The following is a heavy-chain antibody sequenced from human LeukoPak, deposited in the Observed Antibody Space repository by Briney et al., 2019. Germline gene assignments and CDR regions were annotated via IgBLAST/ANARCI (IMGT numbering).Heavy chain of an antibody. D-gene: IGHD2-15*01. CDR2: IKEDETEK. CDR1: GFTFSNHW. J-gene: IGHJ4*02. Sequence: GGSLRLSCAASGFTFSNHWMSWVRQAPGEGLEWVARIKEDETEKYFADSVKGRFTISRDNAKNSLYLQMNSLRGEDSAVYYCARFKLDYFDESGSDYLSFDCWGQGTLVTVSS. CDR3: ARFKLDYFDESGSDYLSFDC. V-gene: IGHV3-7*01.